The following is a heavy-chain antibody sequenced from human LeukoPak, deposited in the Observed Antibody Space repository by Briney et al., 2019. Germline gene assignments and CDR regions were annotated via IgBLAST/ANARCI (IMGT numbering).Heavy chain of an antibody. D-gene: IGHD6-13*01. J-gene: IGHJ4*02. CDR2: MSNSGST. Sequence: PSETLSLTCTVSGGSISSSNSYWGWVRQPPGRGLEWIGSMSNSGSTYYNPSLNSRVTISVDKSKNQFSLKVRSVTAADTAVYYCTKGLTTAAGANWGQGTLVTVSS. V-gene: IGHV4-39*07. CDR3: TKGLTTAAGAN. CDR1: GGSISSSNSY.